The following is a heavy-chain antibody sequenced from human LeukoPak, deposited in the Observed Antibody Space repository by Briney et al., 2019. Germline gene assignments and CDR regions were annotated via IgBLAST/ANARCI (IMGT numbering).Heavy chain of an antibody. D-gene: IGHD6-19*01. CDR2: IYYSGST. CDR3: ARVESIAVAGIDY. CDR1: GGSISSYY. J-gene: IGHJ4*02. V-gene: IGHV4-59*01. Sequence: SETLSLTCTVSGGSISSYYWSWIRQPPGKGLEWIGYIYYSGSTNYNPSLKSRVTISVDTSKNQFSLKLSSVTAADTAVYYCARVESIAVAGIDYWGQGALVTVSS.